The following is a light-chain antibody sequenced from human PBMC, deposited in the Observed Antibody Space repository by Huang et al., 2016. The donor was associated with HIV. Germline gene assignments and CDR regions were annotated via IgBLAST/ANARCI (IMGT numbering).Light chain of an antibody. Sequence: EILLTQSPATLSLSPGDRATLSCRAGHVIGTDLAWYQQKPGQAPRLLIHDASTRAADIPDRFGGSGSGTEFTLTINNLEPGDYGIYFCQQRRNWPPFTFGPGTRVDIK. J-gene: IGKJ3*01. CDR3: QQRRNWPPFT. CDR1: HVIGTD. V-gene: IGKV3-11*01. CDR2: DAS.